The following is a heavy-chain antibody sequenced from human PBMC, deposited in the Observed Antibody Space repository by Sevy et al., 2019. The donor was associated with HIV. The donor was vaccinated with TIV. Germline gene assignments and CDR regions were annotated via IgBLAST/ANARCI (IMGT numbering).Heavy chain of an antibody. J-gene: IGHJ4*02. Sequence: GGSLRLSCTASGFTFGDYAMSWFRQAPGKGLEWVGFIRSKAYRGKTEYAASVKGRFTISRDDSKSIAYLQMNSLKTEDTAVYYCTRDPWELRFDYWGQGTLVTVSS. CDR3: TRDPWELRFDY. V-gene: IGHV3-49*03. D-gene: IGHD1-26*01. CDR1: GFTFGDYA. CDR2: IRSKAYRGKT.